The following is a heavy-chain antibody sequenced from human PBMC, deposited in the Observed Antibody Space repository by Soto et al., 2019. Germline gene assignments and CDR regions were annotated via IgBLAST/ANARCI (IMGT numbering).Heavy chain of an antibody. V-gene: IGHV4-31*03. D-gene: IGHD3-10*01. J-gene: IGHJ5*02. Sequence: QVQLQESGPGLVKPSQTLSLTCTVSGGSITNAGYYWSWIRQHPGKGLEWIGYIYYSGSTYYNPSLKSRVKMSVDTSKNQFSLKLSSVTAADTAVYYWARDGGFGETDWFDPWGQGTLVTVSS. CDR2: IYYSGST. CDR3: ARDGGFGETDWFDP. CDR1: GGSITNAGYY.